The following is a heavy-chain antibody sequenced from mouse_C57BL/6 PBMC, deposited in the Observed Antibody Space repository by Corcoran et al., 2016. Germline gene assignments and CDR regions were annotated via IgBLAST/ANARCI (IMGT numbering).Heavy chain of an antibody. CDR3: ARDEAQAPYWYFDV. J-gene: IGHJ1*03. D-gene: IGHD3-2*02. CDR1: GYTFTDYY. CDR2: INPNNGGS. Sequence: EVQLQQSGPELVKPGASVKISCKASGYTFTDYYMNWVKQSHGKSLEWIGDINPNNGGSSYNQKFKGKATLTVDKSSSTAYMELRSLTSEDSAVYYCARDEAQAPYWYFDVWGTGTTVTVSS. V-gene: IGHV1-26*01.